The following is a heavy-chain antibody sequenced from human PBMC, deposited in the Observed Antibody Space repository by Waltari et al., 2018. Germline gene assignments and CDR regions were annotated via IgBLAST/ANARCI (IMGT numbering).Heavy chain of an antibody. V-gene: IGHV1-69*01. CDR3: ARSLHVTYYDILTGYYAPPYYYYGMDV. CDR1: CSTFSGSA. D-gene: IGHD3-9*01. Sequence: QVQLVQSGAEVKKPGSSVKVSCKASCSTFSGSAIRWMQQAPGPGLDLMEGIVPIFGTANYAQKFQGRVTITADESTSTAYMELSSLRSEDTAVYYCARSLHVTYYDILTGYYAPPYYYYGMDVWGKGTTVTVSS. J-gene: IGHJ6*04. CDR2: IVPIFGTA.